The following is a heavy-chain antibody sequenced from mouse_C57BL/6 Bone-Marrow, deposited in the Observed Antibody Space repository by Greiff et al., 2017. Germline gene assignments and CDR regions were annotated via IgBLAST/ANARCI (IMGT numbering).Heavy chain of an antibody. CDR3: ARNYDGSTYYFDY. V-gene: IGHV1-69*01. CDR1: GYTFTSYW. CDR2: IDPSDSYT. J-gene: IGHJ2*01. Sequence: QVQLQQPGAELVKPGASVKLSCKASGYTFTSYWMHWVKQRPGQGLEWIGEIDPSDSYTNYNQKFKGKSTLTVDKSSSTAYMQLSSLTSEDSAVYYCARNYDGSTYYFDYWGQGTTLTVSS. D-gene: IGHD2-3*01.